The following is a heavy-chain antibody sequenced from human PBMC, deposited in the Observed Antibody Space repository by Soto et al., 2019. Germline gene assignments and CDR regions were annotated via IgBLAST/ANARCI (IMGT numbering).Heavy chain of an antibody. CDR2: IYYSGST. J-gene: IGHJ3*02. CDR3: TKLEHDNDAFDI. V-gene: IGHV4-59*01. Sequence: SETLSLTCTVSGGSISSYYWSWIRQPPGKGLEWIGYIYYSGSTNYNPSLKSRVTISVDTSKNQFSLKLSSVTAADTAVYYCTKLEHDNDAFDIWGQGTMVTVSS. D-gene: IGHD1-1*01. CDR1: GGSISSYY.